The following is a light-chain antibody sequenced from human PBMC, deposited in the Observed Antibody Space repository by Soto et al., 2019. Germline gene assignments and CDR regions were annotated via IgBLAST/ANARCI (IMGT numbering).Light chain of an antibody. CDR3: CSYSTSNTHNYV. CDR2: EVN. J-gene: IGLJ1*01. Sequence: QSVLTQPASVSGSPGRSITVSCTGTSSDIGGYNYVSWYQHHPGKAPQLIIYEVNLRPSGVSDRFSASKSGDTASLTISGLQAGDEADYYCCSYSTSNTHNYVFGTGTKVTVL. CDR1: SSDIGGYNY. V-gene: IGLV2-14*01.